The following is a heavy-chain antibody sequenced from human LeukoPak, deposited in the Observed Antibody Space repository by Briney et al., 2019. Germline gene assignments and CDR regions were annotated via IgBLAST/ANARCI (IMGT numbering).Heavy chain of an antibody. J-gene: IGHJ5*02. V-gene: IGHV5-51*01. D-gene: IGHD2/OR15-2a*01. Sequence: GESLKISCKGIGYTFRDYWIAWIRQVPGKGLEWMGIIYPGDSDVRYNPSFRGQVTISADKSIDTTYVQWRSLRASDTAMYYCARGTHSNSDWFDPWGQGTLVTVSS. CDR1: GYTFRDYW. CDR3: ARGTHSNSDWFDP. CDR2: IYPGDSDV.